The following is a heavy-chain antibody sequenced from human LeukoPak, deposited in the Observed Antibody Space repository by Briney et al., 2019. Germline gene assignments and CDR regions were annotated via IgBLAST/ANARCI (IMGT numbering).Heavy chain of an antibody. J-gene: IGHJ4*02. D-gene: IGHD1-20*01. CDR1: GFTVSSNY. Sequence: GGSLRLSCAASGFTVSSNYMSWVRQAPGKGLEWVSVIYSGGSTYYADSVRGRFTISRDNSKNTLYLQMNSLRAEDTAVYYCAKVAYNWNDGGYFDYWGQGTLVTVSS. CDR3: AKVAYNWNDGGYFDY. V-gene: IGHV3-53*01. CDR2: IYSGGST.